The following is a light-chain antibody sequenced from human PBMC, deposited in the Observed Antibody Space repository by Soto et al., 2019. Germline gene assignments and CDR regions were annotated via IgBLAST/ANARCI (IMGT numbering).Light chain of an antibody. Sequence: EIVLTQSPGTLSLSPGERATLSCRASQSVSSSYLAWYQQKPGQAPRLLIYEASARATGIPSRFSGSGSGTEFTLTINSLQSEDFAVYYCHQYNDWRTVGQGTKVDIK. J-gene: IGKJ1*01. V-gene: IGKV3-15*01. CDR2: EAS. CDR1: QSVSSSY. CDR3: HQYNDWRT.